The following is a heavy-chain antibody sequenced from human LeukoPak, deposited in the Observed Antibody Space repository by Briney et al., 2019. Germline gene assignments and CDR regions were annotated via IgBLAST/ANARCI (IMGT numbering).Heavy chain of an antibody. J-gene: IGHJ3*02. CDR3: AKDSQEPLYYYDSSGYYGDAFDI. CDR1: GFTFSSHG. Sequence: GGSLRLSCAASGFTFSSHGMSWVRQAPGKGLEWVSTISGSGDNTYYADSVKGRFTISRDNSKNTLYLQMNSLRAEDTAVYYCAKDSQEPLYYYDSSGYYGDAFDIWGQGTMVTVSS. CDR2: ISGSGDNT. D-gene: IGHD3-22*01. V-gene: IGHV3-23*01.